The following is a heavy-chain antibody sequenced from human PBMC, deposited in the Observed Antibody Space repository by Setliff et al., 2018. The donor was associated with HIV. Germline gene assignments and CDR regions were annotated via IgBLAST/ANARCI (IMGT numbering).Heavy chain of an antibody. Sequence: ASVKVSCKASGGTFNNYAFNWVRQAPGQGLEWMGGIIPIFATTNYAQNFQGRVTITADESTSTAYMELSSLGSEETAVYYCATVPLGDWSFDSWGQGTLVTVS. J-gene: IGHJ4*02. V-gene: IGHV1-69*13. D-gene: IGHD3-9*01. CDR2: IIPIFATT. CDR1: GGTFNNYA. CDR3: ATVPLGDWSFDS.